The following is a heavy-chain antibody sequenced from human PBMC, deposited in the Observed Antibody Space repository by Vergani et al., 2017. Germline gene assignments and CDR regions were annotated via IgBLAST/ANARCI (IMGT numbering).Heavy chain of an antibody. CDR3: ARGEPAQHYYYYYMDV. CDR2: INPNSGGT. Sequence: QVQLVPSGAEVKTPGASVKVSCKASGYTFTGYYMHWVRQAPGQGLGWMGWINPNSGGTNYAQKFQGWVTMTRDTSISTAYMELSRLRSDDTAVYYCARGEPAQHYYYYYMDVWGKGTTVTVSS. CDR1: GYTFTGYY. V-gene: IGHV1-2*04. J-gene: IGHJ6*03. D-gene: IGHD1-14*01.